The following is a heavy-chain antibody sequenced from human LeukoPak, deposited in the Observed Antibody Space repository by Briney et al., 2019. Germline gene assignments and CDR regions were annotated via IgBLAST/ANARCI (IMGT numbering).Heavy chain of an antibody. J-gene: IGHJ4*02. CDR3: ARSGTGGHFDY. CDR2: IASDGSST. V-gene: IGHV3-74*01. Sequence: GGSLRLSCAASGFTFSSYWMNWVRQAPGKGLVWVSRIASDGSSTTYADSVKGRFTISRDNSKNTLYLQMNSLRAEDTAVYYCARSGTGGHFDYWGQGTLVTVSS. D-gene: IGHD7-27*01. CDR1: GFTFSSYW.